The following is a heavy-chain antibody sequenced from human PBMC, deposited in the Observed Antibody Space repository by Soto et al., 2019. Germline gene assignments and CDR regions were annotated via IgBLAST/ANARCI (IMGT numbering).Heavy chain of an antibody. CDR1: GYTFTSYY. V-gene: IGHV1-2*04. D-gene: IGHD5-18*01. CDR2: INPNSGGT. CDR3: ARERGYSYGPLRDYYYGMDV. J-gene: IGHJ6*02. Sequence: QVQLVQSGAEVKKPGASVKVSCKASGYTFTSYYMHWVRQAPGQGLEWMGIINPNSGGTNYAQKFQGWVTMTRDTSISTAYMELSRLRSDDTAVYYCARERGYSYGPLRDYYYGMDVWGQGTTVTVSS.